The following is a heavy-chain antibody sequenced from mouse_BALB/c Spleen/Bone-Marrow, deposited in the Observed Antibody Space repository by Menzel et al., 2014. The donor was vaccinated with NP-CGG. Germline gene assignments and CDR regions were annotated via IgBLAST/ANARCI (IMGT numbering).Heavy chain of an antibody. CDR2: ISDGGGSST. CDR1: GFTFSDYY. CDR3: ASPGTY. V-gene: IGHV5-12*02. J-gene: IGHJ3*01. Sequence: EVHLVESGGGLVQPGGSLKLSCATSGFTFSDYYMYWVRQTPEKRLEWVAYISDGGGSSTYYPDTVKGRFTISRDNAKNTRYLQMSRLKSEDTAMYYCASPGTYWGQGTLVTVSA. D-gene: IGHD4-1*01.